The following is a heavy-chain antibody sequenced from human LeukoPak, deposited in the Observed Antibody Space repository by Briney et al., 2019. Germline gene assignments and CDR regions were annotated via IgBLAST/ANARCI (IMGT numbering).Heavy chain of an antibody. Sequence: GSLRLSCAASGFTFSSYAMGWVRQAPGKGLEWVSVISGSGGSTYYADSVKGRFTISRDNSKNTLYLQMNSLRAEDTAVYYCAREGSSGYYDYWGQGTLVTVSS. V-gene: IGHV3-23*01. J-gene: IGHJ4*02. CDR3: AREGSSGYYDY. D-gene: IGHD3-22*01. CDR2: ISGSGGST. CDR1: GFTFSSYA.